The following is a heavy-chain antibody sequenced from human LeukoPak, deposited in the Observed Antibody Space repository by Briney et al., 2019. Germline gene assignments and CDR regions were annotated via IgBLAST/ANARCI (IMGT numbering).Heavy chain of an antibody. CDR1: GFTFSSYA. CDR3: ARDFGSGWVYYFDY. D-gene: IGHD6-19*01. Sequence: GGSLRLSCAASGFTFSSYAMSWVRQAPGKGLEWVSAISGSGGSTYYADSVKGRFTISRDNSKNTLYLQMNSLRAEDTAVYYCARDFGSGWVYYFDYWGQGTLVTVSS. J-gene: IGHJ4*02. V-gene: IGHV3-23*01. CDR2: ISGSGGST.